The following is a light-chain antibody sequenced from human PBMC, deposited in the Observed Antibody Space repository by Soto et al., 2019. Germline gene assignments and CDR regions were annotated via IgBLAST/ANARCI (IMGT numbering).Light chain of an antibody. CDR2: SNN. Sequence: QAVVTQPPSASGTPGQRVTISCSGSSSNIGSNTVNWYQHLPGTAPKLLIYSNNQRPSGVPDRFSGSKSGTSASLTISGLQSEDEADYYCAAWDDSLNGWVFGGGTMLTVL. CDR1: SSNIGSNT. J-gene: IGLJ3*02. V-gene: IGLV1-44*01. CDR3: AAWDDSLNGWV.